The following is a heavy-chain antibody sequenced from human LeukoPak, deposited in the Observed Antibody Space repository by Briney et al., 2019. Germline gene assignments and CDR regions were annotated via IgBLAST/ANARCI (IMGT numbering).Heavy chain of an antibody. V-gene: IGHV3-30*02. Sequence: GGSLRLSCAASGFTFSSYGMHWVRQAPGKGLEWVAFIRYDGSNKYYADSVKGRFTISRDNSKNTLYLQMNSLRAEDTAVYCCARAERPRMIVVVPYFDYWGQGTLVTVSS. CDR2: IRYDGSNK. J-gene: IGHJ4*02. CDR3: ARAERPRMIVVVPYFDY. D-gene: IGHD3-22*01. CDR1: GFTFSSYG.